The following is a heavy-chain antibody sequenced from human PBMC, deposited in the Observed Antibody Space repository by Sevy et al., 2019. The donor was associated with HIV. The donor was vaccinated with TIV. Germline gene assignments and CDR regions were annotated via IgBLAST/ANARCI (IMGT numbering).Heavy chain of an antibody. J-gene: IGHJ5*02. CDR3: ASPGTKGFDP. CDR1: GFTFSSYW. D-gene: IGHD2-8*01. V-gene: IGHV3-7*03. CDR2: IKQDGSDK. Sequence: GGSLRLSCAASGFTFSSYWMSWVRQAPGKGLEWVANIKQDGSDKYYVDSVKGRFTISRHNAKNSLYLQMNSLRVEDTAVYYCASPGTKGFDPWGQGTLVTVSS.